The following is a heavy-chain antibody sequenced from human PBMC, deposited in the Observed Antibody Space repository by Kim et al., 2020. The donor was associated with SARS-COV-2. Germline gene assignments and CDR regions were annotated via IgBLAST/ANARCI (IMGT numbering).Heavy chain of an antibody. J-gene: IGHJ6*01. Sequence: ASVKVSCKVSRRALTELSMQWVRQAPGKGLEWMGGFDSEDGETKYAQKFQGRATMTEDTSTDTAYMELSSLRSDDTAVYYCATGTLWNYDVLYYYGMEVW. D-gene: IGHD1-7*01. CDR1: RRALTELS. CDR3: ATGTLWNYDVLYYYGMEV. V-gene: IGHV1-24*01. CDR2: FDSEDGET.